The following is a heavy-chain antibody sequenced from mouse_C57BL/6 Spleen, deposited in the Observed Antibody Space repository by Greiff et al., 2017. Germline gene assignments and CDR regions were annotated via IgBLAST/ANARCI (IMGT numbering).Heavy chain of an antibody. J-gene: IGHJ2*01. CDR2: ISSGGSYT. Sequence: EVQVVESGGDLVKPGGSLKLSCAASGFTFSSYGMSWVRQTPDKRLEWVATISSGGSYTYYPDSVRGRFTISRDNAKNTLYLQMSSLKSEDTAMYYCARQGGHFDYWGQGTTLTVSS. CDR1: GFTFSSYG. CDR3: ARQGGHFDY. V-gene: IGHV5-6*01.